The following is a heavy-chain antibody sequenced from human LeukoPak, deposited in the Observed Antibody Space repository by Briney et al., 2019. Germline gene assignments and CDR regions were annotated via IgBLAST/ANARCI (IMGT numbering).Heavy chain of an antibody. CDR3: ARDLTVVDFDY. V-gene: IGHV3-74*01. CDR2: IKRYESSA. J-gene: IGHJ4*02. Sequence: GGSLRLSCAASGFTFSSYWMHWVRQAPGKGLVWLSRIKRYESSARYADSVKGRFTISRDNGKDTLYLQMDSLRVEDTAVYYCARDLTVVDFDYWGQGTLVTVSS. D-gene: IGHD4-23*01. CDR1: GFTFSSYW.